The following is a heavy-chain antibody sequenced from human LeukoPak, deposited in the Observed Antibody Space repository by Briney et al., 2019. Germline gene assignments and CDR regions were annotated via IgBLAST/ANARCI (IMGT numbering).Heavy chain of an antibody. D-gene: IGHD3-22*01. CDR1: GYTFTSYG. Sequence: ASVKVSCKASGYTFTSYGISWVRQAPGQGLEWMGWISAYNGNTNYAQKLQGRVTMTTDTSTSTAYMELRSLRSDDTAVYYCAREKLYYDSSGYYDLAYWGQGTLVTVSS. CDR3: AREKLYYDSSGYYDLAY. CDR2: ISAYNGNT. J-gene: IGHJ4*02. V-gene: IGHV1-18*01.